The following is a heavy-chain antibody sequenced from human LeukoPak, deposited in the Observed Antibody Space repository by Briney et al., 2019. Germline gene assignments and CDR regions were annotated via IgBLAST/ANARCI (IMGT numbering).Heavy chain of an antibody. CDR1: GFTFHHYS. Sequence: GGSLRLSCAASGFTFHHYSMHWVRQPPGKGLEWVSLISWDGGITYYADSVRGRFTISRDNGKNSLYLQMNSLRAEDTAVYYCARVYSSPDYWGQGTLVTVSS. CDR2: ISWDGGIT. D-gene: IGHD6-13*01. J-gene: IGHJ4*02. V-gene: IGHV3-43*01. CDR3: ARVYSSPDY.